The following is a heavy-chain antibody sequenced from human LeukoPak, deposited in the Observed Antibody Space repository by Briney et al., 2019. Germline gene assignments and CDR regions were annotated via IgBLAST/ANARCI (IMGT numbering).Heavy chain of an antibody. CDR1: GFTFRTYS. Sequence: GGSLRLSCGASGFTFRTYSMNWVRQAPGKGLEWVSSISSSSGYIYYADSVKGRFTISRDNAKNSLYLQMNSLRVEDTAVYYCARDRYFDLWGRGTLVTVSS. J-gene: IGHJ2*01. CDR3: ARDRYFDL. V-gene: IGHV3-21*04. CDR2: ISSSSGYI.